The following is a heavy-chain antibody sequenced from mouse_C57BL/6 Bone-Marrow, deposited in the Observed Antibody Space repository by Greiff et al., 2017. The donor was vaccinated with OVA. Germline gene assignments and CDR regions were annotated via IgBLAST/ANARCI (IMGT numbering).Heavy chain of an antibody. Sequence: EVQGVESGGGLVQPGGSLKLSCAASGFTFSDYYMYWVRQTPEKRLEWVAYISNGGGSTYYPDTVKGRFTISRDNAKNTLYLQMSRLKSEDTAMYYCARHNYFDYWGQGTTLTVSS. CDR3: ARHNYFDY. V-gene: IGHV5-12*01. CDR1: GFTFSDYY. J-gene: IGHJ2*01. CDR2: ISNGGGST.